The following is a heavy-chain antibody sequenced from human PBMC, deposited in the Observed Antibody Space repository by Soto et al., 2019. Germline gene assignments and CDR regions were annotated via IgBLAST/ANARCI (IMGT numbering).Heavy chain of an antibody. D-gene: IGHD3-3*01. CDR3: ARGRSGYFDY. V-gene: IGHV1-18*04. Sequence: ASVKVSCKASGYTYTSYGISWVRQAPGQGLEWMGWISAYHGNTNYAQKLQGRVSKTTDTYTSTAYMELRSLSSDDTAVYYCARGRSGYFDYGGQGTLVTAPQ. CDR2: ISAYHGNT. J-gene: IGHJ4*02. CDR1: GYTYTSYG.